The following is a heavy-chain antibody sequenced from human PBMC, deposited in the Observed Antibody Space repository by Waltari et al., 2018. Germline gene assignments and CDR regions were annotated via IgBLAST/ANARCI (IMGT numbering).Heavy chain of an antibody. D-gene: IGHD3-9*01. Sequence: GQLQESGPGLVKASETLSLTCIVSGGSVTDNSFYWSWIRQPPGKGLEWIGYVYYSGSSQYNPSLKSRVTISLDTSKYQFSLRLTSVTAADTAVYYCARVDVLRRYYGMDVWGQGATVTVS. V-gene: IGHV4-61*01. CDR1: GGSVTDNSFY. J-gene: IGHJ6*02. CDR2: VYYSGSS. CDR3: ARVDVLRRYYGMDV.